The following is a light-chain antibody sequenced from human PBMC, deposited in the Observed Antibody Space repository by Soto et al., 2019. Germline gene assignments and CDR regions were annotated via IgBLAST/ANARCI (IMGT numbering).Light chain of an antibody. Sequence: EIVLTQSPGSLSLSPGQRATLSCRASQSVDTTFFAWYQKKPGQAPRLLIYGASKRATGIPDRFSGSGSGTDFTLIISRLGPEDFEVYYCQQYMSSVTFGQGTKVEIK. V-gene: IGKV3-20*01. CDR2: GAS. CDR3: QQYMSSVT. CDR1: QSVDTTF. J-gene: IGKJ1*01.